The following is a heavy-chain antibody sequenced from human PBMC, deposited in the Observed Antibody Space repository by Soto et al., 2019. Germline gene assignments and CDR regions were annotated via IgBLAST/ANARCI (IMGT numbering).Heavy chain of an antibody. CDR2: VYPGDSDT. J-gene: IGHJ6*01. V-gene: IGHV5-51*03. CDR1: GYNLTSYS. D-gene: IGHD3-16*01. CDR3: ARMAGDWVDYYGRDG. Sequence: GESLKIWCQGSGYNLTSYSIRCVPKVRGKGLEWVGIVYPGDSDTRYSPSFQGQVTISADKSISTAYLQWSRLKASDTAMSYCARMAGDWVDYYGRDGWGKGPTVAVCS.